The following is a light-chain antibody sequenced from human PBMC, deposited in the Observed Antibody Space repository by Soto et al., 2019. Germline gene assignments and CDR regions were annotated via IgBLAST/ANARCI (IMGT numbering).Light chain of an antibody. CDR3: QQLTSYPRST. CDR1: QGISNY. CDR2: AAS. Sequence: DIQLTQYPSFLSASVGDRVTITCLASQGISNYLAWYQQRPGKAPKLLIYAASTLQTGVPSRFSGSGSGTEFTLTISSLQPEDFATYHCQQLTSYPRSTFGQGTRLEIK. V-gene: IGKV1-9*01. J-gene: IGKJ5*01.